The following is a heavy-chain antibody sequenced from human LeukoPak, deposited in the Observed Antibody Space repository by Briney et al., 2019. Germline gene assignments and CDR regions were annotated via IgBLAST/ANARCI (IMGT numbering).Heavy chain of an antibody. CDR1: GFIFSSYS. CDR3: VKAASSSWPSYYYGMDV. J-gene: IGHJ6*02. V-gene: IGHV3-23*01. CDR2: ITGSGGNT. Sequence: PGGSLRLSCAASGFIFSSYSMSWVRQAPGMGLEWVPVITGSGGNTYYADSVKGRFTISKDNSKNTVYLQMSSLRVDDTAVYYCVKAASSSWPSYYYGMDVWGQGTTVTVSS. D-gene: IGHD6-13*01.